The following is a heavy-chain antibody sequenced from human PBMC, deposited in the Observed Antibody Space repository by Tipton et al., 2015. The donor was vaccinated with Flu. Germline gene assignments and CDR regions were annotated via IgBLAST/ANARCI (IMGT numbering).Heavy chain of an antibody. CDR2: INHNGDI. V-gene: IGHV4-38-2*01. Sequence: TLSLTCAVSGYSISRGYYWGWIRQPPGKGLEWIRIINHNGDIHFNPSLKSRVPISVDTSNNRFSLTLTSVTAADTAVYYCARAEIGDFGYWGQGTLVTVS. D-gene: IGHD2/OR15-2a*01. CDR3: ARAEIGDFGY. CDR1: GYSISRGYY. J-gene: IGHJ4*02.